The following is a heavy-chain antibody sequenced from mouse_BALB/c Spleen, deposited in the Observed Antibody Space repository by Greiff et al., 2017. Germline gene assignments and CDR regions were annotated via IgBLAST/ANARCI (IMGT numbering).Heavy chain of an antibody. CDR3: TRSAVLDY. V-gene: IGHV1S22*01. CDR1: GYTFTSYW. Sequence: LPQPGSELVRPGASVKLSCKASGYTFTSYWMHWVKQRPGQGLEWIGNIYPGSGSTNYDEKFKSKATLTVDTSSSTAYMQLSSLTSEDSAVYYCTRSAVLDYWGQGTTLTVSS. J-gene: IGHJ2*01. CDR2: IYPGSGST.